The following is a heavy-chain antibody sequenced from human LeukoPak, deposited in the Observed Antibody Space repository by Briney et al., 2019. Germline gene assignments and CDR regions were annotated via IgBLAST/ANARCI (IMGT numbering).Heavy chain of an antibody. V-gene: IGHV4-59*12. D-gene: IGHD6-13*01. CDR3: ARVTAAALTGER. CDR2: INCSGST. J-gene: IGHJ4*02. Sequence: PSETLSLTCTVSGGSISSYYWSWIRQPPGKGLEWIGYINCSGSTNYNPSLKSRVTMSVDTSKNQLSLKLSSVTAADTAVYYCARVTAAALTGERWGQGTLVTVSS. CDR1: GGSISSYY.